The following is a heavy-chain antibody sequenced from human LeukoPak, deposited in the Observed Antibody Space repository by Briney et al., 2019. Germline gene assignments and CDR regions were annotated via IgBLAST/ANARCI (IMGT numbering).Heavy chain of an antibody. CDR3: AKEGIAVADPDAFDI. CDR2: ISYDGSNK. D-gene: IGHD6-19*01. V-gene: IGHV3-30-3*01. J-gene: IGHJ3*02. Sequence: GGSLRLSCAASGFTFSSYAMHWVRQAPGKGLEWVAVISYDGSNKYYADSVKGRFTISRDNSKNTLYLQVNSLRAEDTAVYYCAKEGIAVADPDAFDIWGQGTMVTVSS. CDR1: GFTFSSYA.